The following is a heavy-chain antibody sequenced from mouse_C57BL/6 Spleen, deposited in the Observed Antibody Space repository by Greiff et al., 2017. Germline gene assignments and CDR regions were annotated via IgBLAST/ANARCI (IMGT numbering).Heavy chain of an antibody. CDR1: GFTFSDYG. CDR2: ISSGSSTI. J-gene: IGHJ2*01. V-gene: IGHV5-17*01. CDR3: ERRKGYFDY. Sequence: EVMLVESGGGLVKPGGSLKLSCAASGFTFSDYGMHWVRQAPEKGLEWVAYISSGSSTIYYADTVKGRFTISSDNAKNTLFLQLTSLASEDTAMCDCERRKGYFDYWGQGTTLTVSS.